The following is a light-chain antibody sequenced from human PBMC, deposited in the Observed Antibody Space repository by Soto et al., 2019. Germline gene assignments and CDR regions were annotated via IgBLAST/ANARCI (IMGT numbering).Light chain of an antibody. J-gene: IGLJ3*02. CDR2: RNN. CDR3: AAWDDSLSGG. V-gene: IGLV1-47*01. Sequence: QPVLTQPPSASGTPGQRVTISCSGRSSNIGSNYVYWYQQLPGTAPKLLIYRNNQRPSGVPDRFSGSKSGTSASLAISGLRSEDEGDYYCAAWDDSLSGGFGGGTKVTVL. CDR1: SSNIGSNY.